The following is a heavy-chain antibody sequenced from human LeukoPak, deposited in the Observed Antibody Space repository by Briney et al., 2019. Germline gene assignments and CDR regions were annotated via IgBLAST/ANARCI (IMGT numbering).Heavy chain of an antibody. CDR2: ICPGDSDT. D-gene: IGHD2-2*01. J-gene: IGHJ4*02. V-gene: IGHV5-51*01. CDR3: ARLVVPAAIFCDY. CDR1: GYNFTSYW. Sequence: GESLKISCKSSGYNFTSYWIGWVRQMPGKGLEWRGIICPGDSDTRYSPSFQGQVTISADKSISTAYLQWSSLKASDTAMYYCARLVVPAAIFCDYWGQGTLVTVSS.